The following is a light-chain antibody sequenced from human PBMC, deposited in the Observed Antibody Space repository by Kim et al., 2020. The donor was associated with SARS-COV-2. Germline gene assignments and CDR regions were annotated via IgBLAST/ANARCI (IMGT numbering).Light chain of an antibody. CDR2: GAF. Sequence: EIVMTQSPATLSVSPGERATLSCRASQSVSSNLAWYQQKPGQAPRLLIYGAFTRATGIPARFSGGGSGSEFTLTISSLQSEDFAVYYCQQYNDWTTFGQGTKVDIK. V-gene: IGKV3-15*01. J-gene: IGKJ1*01. CDR3: QQYNDWTT. CDR1: QSVSSN.